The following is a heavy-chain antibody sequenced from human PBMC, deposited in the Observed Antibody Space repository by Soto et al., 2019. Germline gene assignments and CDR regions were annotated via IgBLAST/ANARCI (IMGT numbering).Heavy chain of an antibody. V-gene: IGHV4-31*02. D-gene: IGHD5-12*01. CDR3: ARAGRRFFDY. CDR2: IYYSGST. J-gene: IGHJ4*02. Sequence: TKSVGRTVSGGKIGSGGYYWSWIRQHPGKGLEWIGYIYYSGSTYYNPSLKSRVTISVDTSKNQFSLKLSSVTAADTAVYYCARAGRRFFDYLLQGTLVTVSS. CDR1: GGKIGSGGYY.